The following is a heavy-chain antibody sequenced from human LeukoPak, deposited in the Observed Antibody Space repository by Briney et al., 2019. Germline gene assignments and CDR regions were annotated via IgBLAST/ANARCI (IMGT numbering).Heavy chain of an antibody. CDR1: GYTFTGYY. CDR3: ARDRYDFWSGPTNWFDP. D-gene: IGHD3-3*01. Sequence: GASVKVSCKASGYTFTGYYMHWVRQAPGQGLEWMGRINPNSGGTNYAQKLQGRVTMTRDTSISTAYMELSRLRSDDTAVYYCARDRYDFWSGPTNWFDPWGQGTLVTVSS. V-gene: IGHV1-2*06. CDR2: INPNSGGT. J-gene: IGHJ5*02.